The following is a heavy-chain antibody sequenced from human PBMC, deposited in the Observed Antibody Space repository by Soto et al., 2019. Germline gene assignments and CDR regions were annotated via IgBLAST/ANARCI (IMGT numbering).Heavy chain of an antibody. CDR1: GYTFTSYG. CDR2: ISAYNGNT. CDR3: AGTAGDIVATMEENWFEP. D-gene: IGHD5-12*01. Sequence: QVTLVQSGAEVKKPGASVKVSCKASGYTFTSYGISWGRQAPGQGLEWMGWISAYNGNTNYAQKLQGRVTMTTDTSTSTAYMEPRSLRCDDTAVYYCAGTAGDIVATMEENWFEPWGQGTLVTVSS. V-gene: IGHV1-18*01. J-gene: IGHJ5*02.